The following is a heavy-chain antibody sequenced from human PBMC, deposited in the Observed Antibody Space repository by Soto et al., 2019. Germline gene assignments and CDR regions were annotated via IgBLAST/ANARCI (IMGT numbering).Heavy chain of an antibody. CDR1: GGSFRGYS. D-gene: IGHD4-17*01. CDR3: ARAPMDDYGNYYDGMDV. Sequence: QVQLQQWGAGLLKPSETLSLTCGVSGGSFRGYSWNWIRQSPEKGLEWIGEINYRGITSYNPSLRSRVTISLDTSTNRVSLTLTSVTAADTAIYYCARAPMDDYGNYYDGMDVWGQGTTITVS. CDR2: INYRGIT. V-gene: IGHV4-34*01. J-gene: IGHJ6*02.